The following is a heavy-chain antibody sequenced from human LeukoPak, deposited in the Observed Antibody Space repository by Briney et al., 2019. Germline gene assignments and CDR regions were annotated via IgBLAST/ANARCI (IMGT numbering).Heavy chain of an antibody. Sequence: SGGSLRLSCAASGFTFSSYWMSWVRQAPGKGLEWVSGINWNGGSTGYADSVKGRFTISRDNAKNSLYLQMNSLRAEDTALYYCAREDDAPSGSYYLDYWGQGTLVTVSS. J-gene: IGHJ4*02. V-gene: IGHV3-20*04. CDR1: GFTFSSYW. CDR2: INWNGGST. D-gene: IGHD1-26*01. CDR3: AREDDAPSGSYYLDY.